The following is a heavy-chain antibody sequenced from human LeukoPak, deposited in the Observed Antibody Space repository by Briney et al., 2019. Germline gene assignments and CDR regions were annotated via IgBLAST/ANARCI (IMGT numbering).Heavy chain of an antibody. CDR1: GGSISSSSYY. CDR3: ARHSSGWYSWFDY. J-gene: IGHJ4*02. V-gene: IGHV4-39*01. Sequence: PSETLSLTCTVSGGSISSSSYYWGWIRQPPGKGLEWIGSIYYSGGTYYNPSLKSRVTISVDTSKNQFSLKLSSVTAADTAVYYCARHSSGWYSWFDYWGQGTLVTVSS. D-gene: IGHD6-19*01. CDR2: IYYSGGT.